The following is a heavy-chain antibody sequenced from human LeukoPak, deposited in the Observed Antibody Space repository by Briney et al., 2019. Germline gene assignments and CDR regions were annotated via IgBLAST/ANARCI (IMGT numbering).Heavy chain of an antibody. J-gene: IGHJ5*02. CDR1: RFTFTTFV. D-gene: IGHD2-21*02. CDR3: ARSCFTAAGGACTFEGLKDFGL. CDR2: IVGSGVNK. Sequence: GRSLRLSCTASRFTFTTFVMSWVSQDPGEGLEWDSAIVGSGVNKFYANSVKGRFAISRDNSKNTLFLQMNSLGAEDTAVYYCARSCFTAAGGACTFEGLKDFGLLGQGTLGTVSS. V-gene: IGHV3-23*01.